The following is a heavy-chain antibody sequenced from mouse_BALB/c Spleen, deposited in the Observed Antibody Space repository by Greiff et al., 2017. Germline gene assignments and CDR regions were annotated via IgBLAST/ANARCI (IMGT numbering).Heavy chain of an antibody. CDR2: ISYSGST. CDR3: ARTHYYGSSYFDV. Sequence: EVKLQESGPSLVKPSQTLSLTCSVTGDSITSGYWNWIRKFPGNKLEYMGYISYSGSTYYNPSLKSRISITRDTSKNQYYLQLNSVTTEDTATYYCARTHYYGSSYFDVWGAGTTVTVSS. D-gene: IGHD1-1*01. V-gene: IGHV3-8*02. CDR1: GDSITSGY. J-gene: IGHJ1*01.